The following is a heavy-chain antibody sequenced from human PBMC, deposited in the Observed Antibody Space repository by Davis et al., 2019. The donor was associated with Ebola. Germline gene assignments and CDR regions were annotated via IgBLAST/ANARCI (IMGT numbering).Heavy chain of an antibody. CDR3: ARGYQKNYYYYYGMDV. D-gene: IGHD2-2*01. CDR2: ISYDGSNK. J-gene: IGHJ6*02. V-gene: IGHV3-30-3*01. CDR1: GFTFSSYA. Sequence: GESLKISCAASGFTFSSYAMHWVRQAPGKGLEWVAVISYDGSNKYYADSVKGRFTISRDNSKNTLYLQMNSLRAEDTAVYYCARGYQKNYYYYYGMDVWGQGTTVTVSS.